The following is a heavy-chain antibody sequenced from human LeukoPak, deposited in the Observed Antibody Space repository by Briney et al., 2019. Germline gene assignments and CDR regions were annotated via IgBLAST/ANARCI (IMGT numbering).Heavy chain of an antibody. CDR1: GLTFSSYG. J-gene: IGHJ4*02. CDR3: AKDSHYYGSGSYPYFDY. Sequence: SGGSLRLSCAASGLTFSSYGMHWVRQAPGKGLEWVAFIRYDGSNKYYADSVKGRFTISRDNSKNTLYLQMNSLRAEDTAVYYCAKDSHYYGSGSYPYFDYWGQGTLVTVSS. CDR2: IRYDGSNK. V-gene: IGHV3-30*02. D-gene: IGHD3-10*01.